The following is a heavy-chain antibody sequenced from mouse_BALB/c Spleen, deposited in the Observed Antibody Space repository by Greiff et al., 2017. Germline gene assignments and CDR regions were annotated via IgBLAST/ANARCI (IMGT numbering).Heavy chain of an antibody. J-gene: IGHJ3*01. V-gene: IGHV10-1*02. D-gene: IGHD1-1*01. CDR1: GFTFNTYA. CDR2: IRSKSNNYAT. Sequence: EVQRVESGGGLVQPKGSLKLSCAASGFTFNTYAMNWVRQAPGKGLEWVARIRSKSNNYATYYADSVKDRFTISRDDSQSMLYLQMNNLKTEDTAMYYCSSYEGFAYWGQGTLVTVSA. CDR3: SSYEGFAY.